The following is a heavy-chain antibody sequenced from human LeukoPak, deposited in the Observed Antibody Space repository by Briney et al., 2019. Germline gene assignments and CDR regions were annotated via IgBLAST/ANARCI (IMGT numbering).Heavy chain of an antibody. CDR3: ARTPLNYYDSSGVIDY. D-gene: IGHD3-22*01. V-gene: IGHV1-69*05. J-gene: IGHJ4*02. CDR2: IIPIFGTA. Sequence: ASVKVSCKASGGTFSSYAISWVRQAPGQGLEWMGRIIPIFGTANHAQKFQGRVTITTDESTSTAYMELSSLRSEDTAVYYCARTPLNYYDSSGVIDYWGQGTLVTVSS. CDR1: GGTFSSYA.